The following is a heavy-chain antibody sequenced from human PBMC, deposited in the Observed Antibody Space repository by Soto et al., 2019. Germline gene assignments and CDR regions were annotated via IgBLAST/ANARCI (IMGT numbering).Heavy chain of an antibody. CDR2: IIPIFGAA. CDR3: ASGGCSWTPPFDY. D-gene: IGHD6-13*01. J-gene: IGHJ4*02. CDR1: GGTFSSDA. Sequence: QVQLVQSGAEVKKPGSSVKVSCKDSGGTFSSDAISWVRQAPGQGLEWLGGIIPIFGAANYAQKFQGRVTITADESTSTAYMELSSLRSEDTAVYYCASGGCSWTPPFDYWGQGTLVTVSS. V-gene: IGHV1-69*01.